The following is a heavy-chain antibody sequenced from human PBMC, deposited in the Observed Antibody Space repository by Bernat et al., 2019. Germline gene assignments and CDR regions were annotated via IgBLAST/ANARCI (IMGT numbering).Heavy chain of an antibody. CDR3: ARSLGNYYDSSGYYYGDWYFDL. J-gene: IGHJ2*01. Sequence: QLQLQESGPGLVKPSETLSLTCTVSGGSISSSSYYWGWIRQPPGKGLEWIGSIYYSGSTYYNPSLKSRVTISVDTSKNQFSLKLSSVTAADTAVYYGARSLGNYYDSSGYYYGDWYFDLWGRGTLVTVSS. V-gene: IGHV4-39*01. CDR1: GGSISSSSYY. CDR2: IYYSGST. D-gene: IGHD3-22*01.